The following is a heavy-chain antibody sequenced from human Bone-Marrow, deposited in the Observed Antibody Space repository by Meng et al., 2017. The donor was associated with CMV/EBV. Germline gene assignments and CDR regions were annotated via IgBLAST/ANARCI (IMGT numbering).Heavy chain of an antibody. J-gene: IGHJ4*02. CDR2: LSYDGSNK. V-gene: IGHV3-30*04. D-gene: IGHD3-10*01. CDR1: GFTFSSYA. CDR3: ARGRITMVRGVMWY. Sequence: GESLKISCAASGFTFSSYAMHWVRQAPGKGLEWVAVLSYDGSNKYYADSVKGRFTISRDNSKNTLYLQMNSLRAEDTAVYYCARGRITMVRGVMWYWGQGTLVTVSS.